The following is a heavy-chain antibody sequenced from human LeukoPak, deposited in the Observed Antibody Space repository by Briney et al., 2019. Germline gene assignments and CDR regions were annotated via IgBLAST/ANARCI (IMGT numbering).Heavy chain of an antibody. V-gene: IGHV4-39*01. J-gene: IGHJ1*01. Sequence: SETLSLTCTVSGGSISSSSYYWGWIRQPPGKGLEWIGSICYSGSTYYNPSLKSRVTISVDTSKSQFSPKLSSVTAADTAVYYCARQSFYGDKYFQRWGQGTLVTVSS. CDR3: ARQSFYGDKYFQR. D-gene: IGHD4-17*01. CDR2: ICYSGST. CDR1: GGSISSSSYY.